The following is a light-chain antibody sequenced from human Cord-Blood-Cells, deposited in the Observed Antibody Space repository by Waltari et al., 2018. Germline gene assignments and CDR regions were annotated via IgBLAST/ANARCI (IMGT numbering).Light chain of an antibody. V-gene: IGLV3-16*01. Sequence: SYELTQPPSVSVSLGQMARITCSGEALPKKYAYWYQQKPGQFPVLVIYKDSERPSGIPGRFSGSRSGTIVTLTISGVQAEDEADYYCLSADSSATWVFGGGTKLTVL. CDR2: KDS. CDR3: LSADSSATWV. CDR1: ALPKKY. J-gene: IGLJ3*02.